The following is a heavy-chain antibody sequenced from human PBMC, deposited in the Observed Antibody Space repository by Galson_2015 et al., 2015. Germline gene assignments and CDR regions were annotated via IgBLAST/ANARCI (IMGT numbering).Heavy chain of an antibody. CDR1: GGSISSYY. V-gene: IGHV4-59*01. J-gene: IGHJ3*02. Sequence: ETLSLTYTVSGGSISSYYWSWIRQPPGKGLEWIGYIYYSGSTNYNPSFKSRVTISVDTSKNQFSLKLSSVTAADTAVYYCARGDYYDSSGYYPYPVTHDAFDIWGQGTMV. CDR2: IYYSGST. CDR3: ARGDYYDSSGYYPYPVTHDAFDI. D-gene: IGHD3-22*01.